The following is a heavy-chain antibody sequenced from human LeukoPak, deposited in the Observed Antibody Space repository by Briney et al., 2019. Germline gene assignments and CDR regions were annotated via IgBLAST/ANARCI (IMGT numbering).Heavy chain of an antibody. J-gene: IGHJ3*02. CDR2: ISSSSSYI. D-gene: IGHD3-9*01. CDR3: AREQVDILTTSDAFDI. V-gene: IGHV3-21*01. CDR1: GFTFSSYS. Sequence: GGSLRLSCAASGFTFSSYSMNWVRQAAGKGLEWVSSISSSSSYIYYADSVKGRFTISRDNAKNSLYLQMNSLRAEDTAVYYCAREQVDILTTSDAFDIWGQGTMVTVSS.